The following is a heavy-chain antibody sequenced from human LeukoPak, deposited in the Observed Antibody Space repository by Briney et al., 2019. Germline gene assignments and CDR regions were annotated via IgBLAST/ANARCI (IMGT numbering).Heavy chain of an antibody. J-gene: IGHJ4*02. CDR3: ARILGGSSGYYLDC. CDR1: GFTFSSYG. V-gene: IGHV3-33*01. Sequence: GGSLRLSCAASGFTFSSYGMHWVRQAPGKGLEWVAVIWYDGSNKYYADSVKGRFTISRDNAKNSLYLQMNTLRAEDTAVYYCARILGGSSGYYLDCWGQGTLVTVSS. CDR2: IWYDGSNK. D-gene: IGHD3-22*01.